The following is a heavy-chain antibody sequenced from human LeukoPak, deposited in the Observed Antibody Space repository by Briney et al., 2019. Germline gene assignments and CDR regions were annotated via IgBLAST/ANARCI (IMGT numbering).Heavy chain of an antibody. Sequence: SVKVSCKASGGTFSSYAISWVRQAPGQGLEWMGRIIPILGIANYAQKFQGRVTITADKSTSTAYMELSSLRSEDTAVYYCARGGDGYNLVSYGMDVWGQGTTVTVSS. D-gene: IGHD5-24*01. CDR3: ARGGDGYNLVSYGMDV. J-gene: IGHJ6*02. CDR1: GGTFSSYA. CDR2: IIPILGIA. V-gene: IGHV1-69*04.